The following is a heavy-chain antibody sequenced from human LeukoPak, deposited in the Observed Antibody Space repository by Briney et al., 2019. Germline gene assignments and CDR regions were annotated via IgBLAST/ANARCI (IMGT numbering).Heavy chain of an antibody. CDR2: ISSSSSYI. J-gene: IGHJ4*02. CDR3: ARDGFGNNYALYYFGS. Sequence: GGSLRLSCAASGFTFSSYSMNWVRQAPGKGLEWVSSISSSSSYIYYADSVKGRFTISRDNAKNSLYLQMNSLRAEDTAVYYCARDGFGNNYALYYFGSWGQGTLVTVSS. D-gene: IGHD5-18*01. V-gene: IGHV3-21*01. CDR1: GFTFSSYS.